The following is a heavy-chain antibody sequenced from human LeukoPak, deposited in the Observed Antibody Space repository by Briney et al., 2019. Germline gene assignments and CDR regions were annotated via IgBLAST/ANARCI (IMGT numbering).Heavy chain of an antibody. V-gene: IGHV4-61*02. J-gene: IGHJ4*02. CDR1: GGSISSGSYY. CDR2: IYTSGST. D-gene: IGHD3-22*01. Sequence: SETLSLTCTVSGGSISSGSYYWSWIRQPAGKGLEWIGRIYTSGSTNYNPSLKSRVTISVDTSKNQFSPKLSSVTAADTAVYYCARGYYDSSGHFDYWGQGTLVTVSS. CDR3: ARGYYDSSGHFDY.